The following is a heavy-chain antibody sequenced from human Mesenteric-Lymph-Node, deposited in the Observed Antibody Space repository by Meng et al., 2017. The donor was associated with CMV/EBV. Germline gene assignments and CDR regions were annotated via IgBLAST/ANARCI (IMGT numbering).Heavy chain of an antibody. V-gene: IGHV1-2*02. Sequence: ASVKVSCKTSGYTFIGNNIHWVRQAPGQGLEWLGWINSKNGDKKYARKFQGRVTMTRDTSINTAYMELSMLGSDDTAIYYCARSVVTHSTLNHYDPWGQGTRVTVSS. CDR2: INSKNGDK. CDR3: ARSVVTHSTLNHYDP. D-gene: IGHD1-1*01. CDR1: GYTFIGNN. J-gene: IGHJ5*02.